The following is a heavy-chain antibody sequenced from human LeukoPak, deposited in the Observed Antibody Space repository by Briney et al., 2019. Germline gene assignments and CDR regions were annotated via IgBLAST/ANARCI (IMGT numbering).Heavy chain of an antibody. V-gene: IGHV4-39*07. J-gene: IGHJ6*02. CDR2: ISYSGST. CDR3: ARYSGYGMYYYYGMDV. CDR1: GGSISSSNYY. D-gene: IGHD3-22*01. Sequence: PSETLSLTCTVSGGSISSSNYYWGWIRQPPGKGLEWIGSISYSGSTYYSPSLKSRVTISVDTSKNQFSLKLSSVTAADTAVYYCARYSGYGMYYYYGMDVWGQGTTVTVSS.